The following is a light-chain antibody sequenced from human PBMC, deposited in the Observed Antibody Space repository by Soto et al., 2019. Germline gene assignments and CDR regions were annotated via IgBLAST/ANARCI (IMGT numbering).Light chain of an antibody. CDR1: SSDVGRYNY. CDR2: DVT. CDR3: SSYTGSSTS. V-gene: IGLV2-14*01. J-gene: IGLJ3*02. Sequence: QSALTQPASVSGSPGQSITISCTGTSSDVGRYNYVSWYQQHPCKAPKLIIYDVTYRPSGVSDRFSGSKSGSTASLTISGLQAEDEADYYCSSYTGSSTSFGGGTKLTVL.